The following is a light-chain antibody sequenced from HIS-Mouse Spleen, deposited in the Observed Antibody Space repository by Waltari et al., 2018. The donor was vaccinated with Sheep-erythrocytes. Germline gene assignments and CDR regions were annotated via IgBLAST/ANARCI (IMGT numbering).Light chain of an antibody. CDR1: KLGDKY. V-gene: IGLV3-1*01. CDR3: QAWDSSTAV. J-gene: IGLJ2*01. Sequence: SYELTQPPSVSVSPGQTASITCSGDKLGDKYACWYQQKPGQSPVLVIYQDSKRPSGIPERFSGATSGDTATLTSGGTQAMDEADYYCQAWDSSTAVFGGGTKLTVL. CDR2: QDS.